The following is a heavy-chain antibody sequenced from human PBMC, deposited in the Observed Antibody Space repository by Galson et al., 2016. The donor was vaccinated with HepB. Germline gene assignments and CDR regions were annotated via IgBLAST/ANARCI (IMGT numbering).Heavy chain of an antibody. V-gene: IGHV3-23*01. CDR2: ISASGHVT. J-gene: IGHJ3*01. CDR1: GFTFSNFP. D-gene: IGHD6-13*01. Sequence: SLRLSCAASGFTFSNFPMSWVRQAPGKGPEWVSVISASGHVTWYADSVKGRFPISRDNSKNMLYMQMNSLRAEDTAVYHWAKAPWYSRPIGTFDVWGQGTMVTVSS. CDR3: AKAPWYSRPIGTFDV.